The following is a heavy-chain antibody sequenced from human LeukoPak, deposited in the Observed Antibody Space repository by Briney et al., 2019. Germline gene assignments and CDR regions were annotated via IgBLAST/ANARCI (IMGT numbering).Heavy chain of an antibody. CDR1: GGTFSSYA. J-gene: IGHJ6*02. V-gene: IGHV1-69*13. CDR3: ARDWSKSNWSYYYYGMDV. Sequence: ASVKVSCKASGGTFSSYAISWVRQAPGQGLEWMGGIIPIFGTANYAQKFQGRVTITADESTSTAYMELSSLRSEDTAVYYCARDWSKSNWSYYYYGMDVWGQGTTVTVPS. CDR2: IIPIFGTA. D-gene: IGHD1-20*01.